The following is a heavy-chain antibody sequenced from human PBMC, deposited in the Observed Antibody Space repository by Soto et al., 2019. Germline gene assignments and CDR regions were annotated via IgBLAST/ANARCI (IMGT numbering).Heavy chain of an antibody. CDR3: AREEYVGFNCFAP. CDR1: GFTFSSYS. V-gene: IGHV3-48*02. D-gene: IGHD3-16*01. J-gene: IGHJ5*02. CDR2: IGSSSGTI. Sequence: GGSLRLSCAASGFTFSSYSMNWVRQAPGKGLEWVSFIGSSSGTIFYADSVKGRFTISRDNAKNSLYLQMNSLRDEDTAVYYCAREEYVGFNCFAPWGQGTLVTVSS.